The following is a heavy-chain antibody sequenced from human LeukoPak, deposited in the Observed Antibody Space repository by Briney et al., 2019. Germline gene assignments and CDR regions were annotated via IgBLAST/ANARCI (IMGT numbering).Heavy chain of an antibody. D-gene: IGHD3-22*01. CDR1: GGAIISYY. Sequence: PSETLSLTCSASGGAIISYYWSWTRQPAGKGPEWIGRIYPTGNTDYNPSLKTRVTMSTDLSKKQFSLRLRSVTAADTAVYYCARLKFYDSTGYSPGYYMDVWGKGTAVTVSS. CDR2: IYPTGNT. V-gene: IGHV4-4*07. CDR3: ARLKFYDSTGYSPGYYMDV. J-gene: IGHJ6*03.